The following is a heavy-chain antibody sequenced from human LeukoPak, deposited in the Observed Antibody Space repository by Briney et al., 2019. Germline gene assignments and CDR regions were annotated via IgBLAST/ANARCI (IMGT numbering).Heavy chain of an antibody. CDR1: GGSISSYY. J-gene: IGHJ4*02. CDR3: ARDPEILYGDPDY. V-gene: IGHV4-39*07. Sequence: SETLSLTCTVSGGSISSYYWGWIRQPPGKGLEWIGSIYYSGSTYYNPSLKSRVTISVDTSKNQFSLKLSSVTAADTAVYYCARDPEILYGDPDYWGQGTLVTVSS. D-gene: IGHD4-17*01. CDR2: IYYSGST.